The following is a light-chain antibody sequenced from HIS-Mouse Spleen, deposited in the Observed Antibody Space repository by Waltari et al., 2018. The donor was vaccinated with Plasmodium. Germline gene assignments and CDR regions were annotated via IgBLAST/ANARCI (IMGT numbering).Light chain of an antibody. V-gene: IGKV3-15*01. CDR3: QQYNNWSFT. CDR1: QSVSSN. J-gene: IGKJ3*01. Sequence: IVMTQSPATLSVSPGERAPLSCRASQSVSSNSAWYQQKPGQAPRLLIYGASTRATGIAARFSGSGSGTEFTLTISSLQSEDFAVYYCQQYNNWSFTFGPGTKVDIK. CDR2: GAS.